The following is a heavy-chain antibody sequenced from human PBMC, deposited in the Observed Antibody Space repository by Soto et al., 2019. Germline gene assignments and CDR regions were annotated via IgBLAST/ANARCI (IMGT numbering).Heavy chain of an antibody. CDR1: GGSLTSYY. CDR3: ARRIVSTETVEY. Sequence: QVQLQESGPGLVKPSETLSLTCTVSGGSLTSYYWSWIRQPPGKGLEWIGFVYYTGIARYNPSLKSRVTISVDTSKSQFSLKLTSVTAADTAIYDCARRIVSTETVEYWGQGTLGTVSS. D-gene: IGHD5-12*01. CDR2: VYYTGIA. V-gene: IGHV4-59*08. J-gene: IGHJ4*02.